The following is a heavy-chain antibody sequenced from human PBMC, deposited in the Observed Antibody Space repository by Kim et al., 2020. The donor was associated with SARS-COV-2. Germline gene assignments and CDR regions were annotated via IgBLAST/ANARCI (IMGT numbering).Heavy chain of an antibody. V-gene: IGHV6-1*01. D-gene: IGHD6-13*01. J-gene: IGHJ4*02. Sequence: DYAVSVKSRITIKPDTSKSQFSLQLNSVTPEDTAVYCCARSIAAAGTIDSWGQGTLVTVSS. CDR3: ARSIAAAGTIDS.